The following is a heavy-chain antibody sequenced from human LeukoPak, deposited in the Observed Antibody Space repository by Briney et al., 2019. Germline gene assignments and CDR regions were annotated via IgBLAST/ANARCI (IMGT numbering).Heavy chain of an antibody. CDR3: AREISGYYYGRSVVGYFDY. D-gene: IGHD3-10*01. CDR2: IWYDGSNK. J-gene: IGHJ4*02. Sequence: GGSLRLSCAASGFTFSSYGMHWVRQAPGKGLEWVAVIWYDGSNKYYADSVKGRFTISRDNSKNTLYLQMNSLRAEDTAVYYCAREISGYYYGRSVVGYFDYWGQGTLVTVSS. V-gene: IGHV3-33*01. CDR1: GFTFSSYG.